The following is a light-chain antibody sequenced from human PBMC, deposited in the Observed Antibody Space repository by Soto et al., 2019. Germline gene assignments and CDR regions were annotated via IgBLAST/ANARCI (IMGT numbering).Light chain of an antibody. J-gene: IGKJ4*01. CDR3: QQFSAYPLT. CDR1: QAINTG. V-gene: IGKV1-13*02. Sequence: AIQLTQSPSSLSASVGDRVTLTCRASQAINTGVAWYQQKPGQTPKLLIYETSNLARGVSLRFSGSGSGTQFTLSIGSLQPEDFATYHCQQFSAYPLTFGGGTKV. CDR2: ETS.